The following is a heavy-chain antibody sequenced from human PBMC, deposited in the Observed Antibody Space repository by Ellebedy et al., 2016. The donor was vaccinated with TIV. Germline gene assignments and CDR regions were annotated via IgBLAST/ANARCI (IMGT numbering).Heavy chain of an antibody. CDR3: ARDRGIAEYYFDY. CDR2: IWYDGSNK. J-gene: IGHJ4*02. CDR1: GFSFSNTW. V-gene: IGHV3-33*08. D-gene: IGHD6-13*01. Sequence: GESLKISCAAWGFSFSNTWMSWVRQAAGKGLEWVAVIWYDGSNKYYADSVKGRFTISRDNSKNTLYLQMNSLRAEDTAVYYCARDRGIAEYYFDYWGQGTLVTVSS.